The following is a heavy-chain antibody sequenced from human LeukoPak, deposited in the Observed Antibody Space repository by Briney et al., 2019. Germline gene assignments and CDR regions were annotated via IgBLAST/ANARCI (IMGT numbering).Heavy chain of an antibody. CDR3: ARSGSYFGSRGVFGMDV. J-gene: IGHJ6*02. CDR2: IYSTGAT. Sequence: PSETLSLTCTVSGGSISSHYWNWIRQPPGKGLEWIGRIYSTGATTYSPSLGSRVTMSVDTSKNQFSLSLTSVTAADTAVYYCARSGSYFGSRGVFGMDVWGQGTTVTVSS. CDR1: GGSISSHY. V-gene: IGHV4-4*07. D-gene: IGHD3-10*01.